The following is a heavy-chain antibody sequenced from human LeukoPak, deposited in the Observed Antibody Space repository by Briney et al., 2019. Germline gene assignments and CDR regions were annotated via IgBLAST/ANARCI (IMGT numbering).Heavy chain of an antibody. V-gene: IGHV3-21*01. D-gene: IGHD3-10*01. CDR3: ARAHRWDSGSYYHAGFDP. Sequence: GGSLRLSCAASGFTFSSYSMNWVRQAPGKGLDWVSSINSSSSYIYYADSVKGRLTISRDHSKNSLYLQMNSLRAEDTAVYYWARAHRWDSGSYYHAGFDPWGQGTLVTVSS. J-gene: IGHJ5*02. CDR1: GFTFSSYS. CDR2: INSSSSYI.